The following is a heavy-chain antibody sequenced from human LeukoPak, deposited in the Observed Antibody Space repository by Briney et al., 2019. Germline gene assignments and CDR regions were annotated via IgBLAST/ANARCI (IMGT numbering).Heavy chain of an antibody. V-gene: IGHV3-30*02. J-gene: IGHJ3*01. CDR1: GLTFSNYG. D-gene: IGHD4-17*01. CDR3: AKGYRYTVTTISDGFDL. CDR2: IRYDGADK. Sequence: PGGSLRLSCAASGLTFSNYGIHWVRQAPGKGLEWVAFIRYDGADKYYADSVKGRFTISRDNFRNTLYLQMNSLRPEDTAVYYCAKGYRYTVTTISDGFDLWGQGTMVTVSS.